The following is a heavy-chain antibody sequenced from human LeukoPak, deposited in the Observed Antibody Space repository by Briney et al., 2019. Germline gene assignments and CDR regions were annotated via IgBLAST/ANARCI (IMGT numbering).Heavy chain of an antibody. J-gene: IGHJ3*02. CDR1: GYTFTGYF. V-gene: IGHV1-2*02. D-gene: IGHD1-26*01. Sequence: ASVRVSCKASGYTFTGYFIQWVRQAPGQGLEWMGWINPNSGGTNYAQKFQGRVTMTRDTSITTAYMELSSLRSDDTAVYYCARDAGSYGWDAFDIWGQGTMVTVSS. CDR2: INPNSGGT. CDR3: ARDAGSYGWDAFDI.